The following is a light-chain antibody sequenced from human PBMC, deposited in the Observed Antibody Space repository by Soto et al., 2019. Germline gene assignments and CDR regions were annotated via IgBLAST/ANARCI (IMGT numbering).Light chain of an antibody. CDR3: SLYTSSRGGYV. CDR1: SSDVGSYNR. CDR2: EVS. V-gene: IGLV2-18*01. Sequence: QSALTQPPSVSGSPGQSVTISCTGTSSDVGSYNRVSWYQQPPGTAPKLMIYEVSNRPSGVPDRFSGSKSGNTASLTISGLQAEDEADYYCSLYTSSRGGYVFGNGTKVTVL. J-gene: IGLJ1*01.